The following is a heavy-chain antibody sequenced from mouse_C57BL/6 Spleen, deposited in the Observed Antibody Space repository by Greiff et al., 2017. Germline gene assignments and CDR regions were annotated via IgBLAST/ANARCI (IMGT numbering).Heavy chain of an antibody. CDR2: IDPSDSYT. CDR1: GYTFTSYW. D-gene: IGHD1-1*01. Sequence: VQLQQPGAELVRPGTSVKLSCKASGYTFTSYWMHWVKQRPGQGLEWIGVIDPSDSYTNYNQKFKGKATLTVDTSSSTAYMQLSSLTSEDAVVYYCAEFITTGNWGQGTTLTVSS. CDR3: AEFITTGN. V-gene: IGHV1-59*01. J-gene: IGHJ2*01.